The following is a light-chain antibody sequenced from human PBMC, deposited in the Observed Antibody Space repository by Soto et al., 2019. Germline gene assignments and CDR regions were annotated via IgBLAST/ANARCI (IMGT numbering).Light chain of an antibody. V-gene: IGLV4-69*01. CDR3: QTWATVPDWV. J-gene: IGLJ3*02. Sequence: QSVLTQSTSASASLGASVKLTCTLSSGHSTYAIAWHQQQPEKGPRYLMKLDSDGSHSKGDGIPDRFSGSSSGAERYLTISSLQSEDEADYYCQTWATVPDWVFGGGTKLTVL. CDR2: LDSDGSH. CDR1: SGHSTYA.